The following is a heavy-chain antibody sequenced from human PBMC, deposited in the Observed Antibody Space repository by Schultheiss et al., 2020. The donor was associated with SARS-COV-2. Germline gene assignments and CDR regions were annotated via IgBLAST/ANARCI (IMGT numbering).Heavy chain of an antibody. V-gene: IGHV4-59*12. CDR2: IYYSGST. CDR1: GGSISSYY. CDR3: ARLDYSSGYYYVGWFDP. Sequence: SETLSLTCTVSGGSISSYYWSWIRQPPGKGLEWIGYIYYSGSTNYNPSLKSRVTISVDTSKNQFSLKLSSVTAADTAVYYCARLDYSSGYYYVGWFDPWGQGTLVTVSS. D-gene: IGHD3-22*01. J-gene: IGHJ5*02.